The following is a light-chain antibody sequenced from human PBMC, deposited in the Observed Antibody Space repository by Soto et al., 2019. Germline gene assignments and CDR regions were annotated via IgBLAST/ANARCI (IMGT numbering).Light chain of an antibody. CDR3: SSYTTSNTYV. Sequence: QSVLTQPPSVSGSPGQSVTISCTGTSADVGIYNRVAWYQQPPSTSPKLVICDVSNRPSGVPDRFSGSKSGSTASLTISGLQAEDEADYYCSSYTTSNTYVFGTGTKVTVL. V-gene: IGLV2-18*02. J-gene: IGLJ1*01. CDR1: SADVGIYNR. CDR2: DVS.